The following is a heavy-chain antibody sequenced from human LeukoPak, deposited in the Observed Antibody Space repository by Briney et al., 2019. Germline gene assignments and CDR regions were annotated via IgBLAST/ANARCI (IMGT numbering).Heavy chain of an antibody. J-gene: IGHJ4*02. CDR3: ARGSMHVYHLYTDY. D-gene: IGHD3-16*01. V-gene: IGHV3-7*01. CDR1: GFTYTNYW. CDR2: IKQDGSER. Sequence: GGSLRLSCAASGFTYTNYWVSWFRQAPGQGPEWVASIKQDGSERYYVDSVKGRFTISRDTAKNSLFLQLSSLRVEDTAVYYCARGSMHVYHLYTDYWGQGTLVTVSS.